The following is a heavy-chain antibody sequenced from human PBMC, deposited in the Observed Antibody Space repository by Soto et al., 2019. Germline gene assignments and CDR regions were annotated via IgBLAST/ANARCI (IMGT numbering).Heavy chain of an antibody. CDR2: IKSKTDGGTT. CDR3: TTVEFLEWLSPNYYYGMDV. Sequence: EVQLVESGGGLVKPGGSLRLSCAASGFTFSNAWMSWVRQAPGKGLEWVGRIKSKTDGGTTDYAAPVKGRFTISRDDSKNTLYLQMNSLKTEDTAVYYCTTVEFLEWLSPNYYYGMDVWGQGTTVTVSS. CDR1: GFTFSNAW. J-gene: IGHJ6*02. D-gene: IGHD3-3*01. V-gene: IGHV3-15*01.